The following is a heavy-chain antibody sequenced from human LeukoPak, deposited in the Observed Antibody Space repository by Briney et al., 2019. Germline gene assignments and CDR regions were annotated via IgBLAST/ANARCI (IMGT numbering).Heavy chain of an antibody. CDR3: AKAYYGDYYDY. D-gene: IGHD4-17*01. J-gene: IGHJ4*02. Sequence: SGISGSGGSTYYAXSXKGXFTISRXNXXXTLYLQMNSLRAEDTAVYYCAKAYYGDYYDYWGQGTLVTVSS. V-gene: IGHV3-23*01. CDR2: ISGSGGST.